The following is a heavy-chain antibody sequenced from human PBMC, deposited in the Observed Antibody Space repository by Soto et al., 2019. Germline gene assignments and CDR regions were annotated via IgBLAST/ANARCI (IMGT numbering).Heavy chain of an antibody. J-gene: IGHJ3*02. V-gene: IGHV3-23*01. CDR3: ARAHRYYDYPDI. D-gene: IGHD3-22*01. CDR1: GFTFSSYA. CDR2: ISGSGGST. Sequence: GGSLRLSCAASGFTFSSYAMSWVRQAPGKGLEWVSAISGSGGSTYYADSVKGRFTISRDNSKNQFSLEVSSVTAADTAVYYCARAHRYYDYPDIWGQGTTVTVSS.